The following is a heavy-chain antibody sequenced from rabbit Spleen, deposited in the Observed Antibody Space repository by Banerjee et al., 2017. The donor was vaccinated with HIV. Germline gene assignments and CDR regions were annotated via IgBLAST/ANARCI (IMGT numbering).Heavy chain of an antibody. J-gene: IGHJ3*01. Sequence: QSLEESGGDLVKPGASLTLTCIASGVSFSSSYYMCWVRQAPGKGLEWIACIYTGGSGSTAYASWAKGRFTVSKTSSTTVTLQLHSLTAADTATYFCARGSATMTMVITGYYLSLWGQGTLVTVS. CDR3: ARGSATMTMVITGYYLSL. D-gene: IGHD2-1*01. V-gene: IGHV1S40*01. CDR2: IYTGGSGST. CDR1: GVSFSSSYY.